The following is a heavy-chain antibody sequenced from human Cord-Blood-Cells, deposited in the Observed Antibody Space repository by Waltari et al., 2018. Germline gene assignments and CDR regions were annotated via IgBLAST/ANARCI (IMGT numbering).Heavy chain of an antibody. Sequence: QVQLQQWGAGLLKPSETLSLTCAVYGGSFSGYYWSWIRQPPGKGLEWIGEINHSGSTNYNPSLKSRVTISVGTSKNQFSLKLSSVTAADTAVYYCARRAFAVYYFDYWGQGTLVTVSS. CDR1: GGSFSGYY. J-gene: IGHJ4*02. D-gene: IGHD3-16*01. V-gene: IGHV4-34*01. CDR2: INHSGST. CDR3: ARRAFAVYYFDY.